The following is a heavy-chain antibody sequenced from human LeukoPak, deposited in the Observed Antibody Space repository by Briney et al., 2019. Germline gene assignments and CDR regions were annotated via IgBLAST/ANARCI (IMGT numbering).Heavy chain of an antibody. D-gene: IGHD3-22*01. CDR2: ISGSGGST. Sequence: PGGSLRLSCAASGFTFSSYAMSWVRKAPGKGLEWVSAISGSGGSTYYADSVKGRFTISRDNSKNTLYLQMNSLRAEDTAVYYCAKEEAYYDSSGYYYVSWGQGTLVTVSS. CDR3: AKEEAYYDSSGYYYVS. CDR1: GFTFSSYA. V-gene: IGHV3-23*01. J-gene: IGHJ5*02.